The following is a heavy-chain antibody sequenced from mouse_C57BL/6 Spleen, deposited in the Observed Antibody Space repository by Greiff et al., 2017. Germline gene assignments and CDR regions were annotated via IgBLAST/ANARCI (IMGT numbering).Heavy chain of an antibody. V-gene: IGHV1-55*01. CDR3: ARYLYYDYLAWFAY. CDR1: GYTFTSYW. D-gene: IGHD2-4*01. Sequence: QVLLQQPGAELVKPGASVKMSCKASGYTFTSYWITWVKQRPGQGLEWIGDIYPGSGSTNYNEKFKSKATLTVDTSSSTAYMQLSSLTSEDSAVDYCARYLYYDYLAWFAYWGQGTLVTVSA. CDR2: IYPGSGST. J-gene: IGHJ3*01.